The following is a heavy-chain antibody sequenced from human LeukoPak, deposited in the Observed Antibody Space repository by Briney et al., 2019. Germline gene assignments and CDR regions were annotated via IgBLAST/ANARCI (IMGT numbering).Heavy chain of an antibody. J-gene: IGHJ4*02. CDR1: GFTFSSYA. CDR2: ISGSGGST. CDR3: AKHSGGGWLGSIDY. D-gene: IGHD6-19*01. V-gene: IGHV3-23*01. Sequence: GGSLRLSCAVSGFTFSSYAMSWVRQAPGKGLEWVSAISGSGGSTYYADSVKGRFTISRDNFKNTLYLQMNSLRAEDTAVYYCAKHSGGGWLGSIDYWGQGTLVTVSS.